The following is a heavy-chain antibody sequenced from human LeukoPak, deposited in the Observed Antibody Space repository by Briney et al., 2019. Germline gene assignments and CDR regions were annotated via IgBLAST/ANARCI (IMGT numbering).Heavy chain of an antibody. J-gene: IGHJ4*02. Sequence: PGGSLRLSCAASGFTVSSNYMSWVRQAPGKGLECVSVIYSGGSTYYADSVKGRFTISRDNPKNTLYLQMNSLRAEDTAVYYCAKELADYDILTGSDYWGQGTLVTVSS. CDR2: IYSGGST. CDR3: AKELADYDILTGSDY. CDR1: GFTVSSNY. D-gene: IGHD3-9*01. V-gene: IGHV3-66*01.